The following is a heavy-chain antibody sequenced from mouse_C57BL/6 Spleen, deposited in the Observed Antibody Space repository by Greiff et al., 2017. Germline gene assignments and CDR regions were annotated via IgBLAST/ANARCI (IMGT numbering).Heavy chain of an antibody. J-gene: IGHJ2*01. CDR2: INPNYGTT. V-gene: IGHV1-39*01. D-gene: IGHD1-1*01. CDR1: GYSFTDYN. CDR3: ARWSTTVAEGYFDY. Sequence: VQLQQPGPELVKPGASVKISCKASGYSFTDYNMNWVKQSNGKSLEWIGVINPNYGTTSYNQKFKGKATLTVDQSSSTAYMQLNSLTSEDSAVYYCARWSTTVAEGYFDYWGQGTTLTVSS.